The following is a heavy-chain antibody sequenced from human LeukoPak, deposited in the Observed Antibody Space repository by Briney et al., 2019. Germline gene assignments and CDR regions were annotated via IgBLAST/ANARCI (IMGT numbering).Heavy chain of an antibody. J-gene: IGHJ4*02. CDR2: VSYGGST. D-gene: IGHD1-14*01. CDR3: ARETGPLDY. V-gene: IGHV4-39*07. CDR1: GGSIHNSNYY. Sequence: SETLSLNCTVSGGSIHNSNYYWGWIRQPPGKGLEWIGSVSYGGSTYLNPSLKSRVTISVDTSKNQFSLKLSSVTAADTAVYYCARETGPLDYWGQGTLVTVSS.